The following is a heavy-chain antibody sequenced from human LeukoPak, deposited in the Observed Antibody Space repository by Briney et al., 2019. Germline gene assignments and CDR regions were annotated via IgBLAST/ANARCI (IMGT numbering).Heavy chain of an antibody. J-gene: IGHJ5*02. CDR2: IYYNGST. Sequence: NSSETLSLTCTVSGGSITSSSHHWGWLRQPPGKGLEWIGNIYYNGSTKYNSSLKSRLTISVDTSKNQFSLKLSSMTAADTAVYYCARDRWNPLLDEGNWFDPWGQGTLVTVSS. CDR3: ARDRWNPLLDEGNWFDP. D-gene: IGHD4-23*01. CDR1: GGSITSSSHH. V-gene: IGHV4-39*07.